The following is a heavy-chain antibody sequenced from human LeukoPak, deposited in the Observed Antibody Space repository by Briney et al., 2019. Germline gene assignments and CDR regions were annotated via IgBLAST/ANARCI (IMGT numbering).Heavy chain of an antibody. CDR3: ARLREIPVFGVVTKSTSYFDY. CDR1: GFTFSTYA. Sequence: GGSLRLSCAASGFTFSTYAMHWVRQAPGKGLEWVAVISYDGSSKYYADPVKGRFTISRDNSKNTLYLQMNSLRAEDTAVYYCARLREIPVFGVVTKSTSYFDYWGQGTLVTVSS. CDR2: ISYDGSSK. J-gene: IGHJ4*02. V-gene: IGHV3-30*04. D-gene: IGHD3-3*01.